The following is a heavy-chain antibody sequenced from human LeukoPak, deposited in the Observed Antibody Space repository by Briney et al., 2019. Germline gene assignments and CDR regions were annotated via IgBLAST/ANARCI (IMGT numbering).Heavy chain of an antibody. CDR3: ARLSANSSAYFFDY. CDR1: GFTVGSNY. V-gene: IGHV3-66*04. Sequence: GGSLRLSCAASGFTVGSNYMSWVRQAPGKGLEWVSIIYRGGSTNYADSVKGRFTISRDTSKNTLYLQMNSLRAEDAAVYYCARLSANSSAYFFDYWGQGTLVTVSS. CDR2: IYRGGST. D-gene: IGHD3-22*01. J-gene: IGHJ4*02.